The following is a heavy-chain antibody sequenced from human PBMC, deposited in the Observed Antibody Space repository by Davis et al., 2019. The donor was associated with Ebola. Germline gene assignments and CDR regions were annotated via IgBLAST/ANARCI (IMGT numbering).Heavy chain of an antibody. CDR1: RYTFTSYY. CDR3: ARYDLGFIDY. J-gene: IGHJ4*02. Sequence: ASVTVSCQASRYTFTSYYMHWVRQAPAQGLEWMGIINPSGGSTSYAQKFQGRVTMTRDTSTSTVYMELSSLRSEDTAVYYCARYDLGFIDYWGQGTLVTVSS. D-gene: IGHD3-16*01. V-gene: IGHV1-46*01. CDR2: INPSGGST.